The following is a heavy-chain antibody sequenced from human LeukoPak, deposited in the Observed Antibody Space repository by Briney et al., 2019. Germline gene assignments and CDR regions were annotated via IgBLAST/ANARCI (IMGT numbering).Heavy chain of an antibody. CDR1: GGSISSGGYY. V-gene: IGHV4-31*03. CDR3: ARGSDYGDYEIDY. J-gene: IGHJ4*02. CDR2: IYYSGST. Sequence: SETLSLTCTVSGGSISSGGYYWSWIRQHPGKGLEWIGYIYYSGSTYYNPSLKSRVTISVDTSKNHFSLKLSSVTAADTAVYYCARGSDYGDYEIDYWGQGTLVTVSS. D-gene: IGHD4-17*01.